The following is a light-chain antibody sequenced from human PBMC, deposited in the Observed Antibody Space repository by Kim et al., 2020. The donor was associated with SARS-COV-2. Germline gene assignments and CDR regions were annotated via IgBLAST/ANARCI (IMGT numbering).Light chain of an antibody. Sequence: NFMLTQPHSVSESPGKTVTISCTRSSGSIASNYVQWYQQRPGSAPTTVIYEDNQRPSGVPDRFSGSIDSSSNSASLTISGLKTEDEADYYCQSYDSSNYWVFGGGPQLTVL. CDR3: QSYDSSNYWV. J-gene: IGLJ3*02. CDR1: SGSIASNY. CDR2: EDN. V-gene: IGLV6-57*04.